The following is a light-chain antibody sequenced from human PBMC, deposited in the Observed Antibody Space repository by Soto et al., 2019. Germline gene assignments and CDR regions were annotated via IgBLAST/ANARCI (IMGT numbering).Light chain of an antibody. CDR3: QHYNSDST. Sequence: DIQMTQSPSTLSESVGDRVTITCRASQSISIWLAWYQQKPGKAPKLLIYKASSLESVVPSRFSCSGSGTEFTLTINNLQPYDFATYYCQHYNSDSTFGQGTKVEIK. CDR1: QSISIW. V-gene: IGKV1-5*03. CDR2: KAS. J-gene: IGKJ1*01.